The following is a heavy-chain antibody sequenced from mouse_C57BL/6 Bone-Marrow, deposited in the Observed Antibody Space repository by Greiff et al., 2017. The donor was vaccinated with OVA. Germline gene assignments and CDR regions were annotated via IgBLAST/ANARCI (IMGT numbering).Heavy chain of an antibody. CDR2: IDPETGGT. J-gene: IGHJ2*01. Sequence: VQRVESGAELVRPGASVTLSCKASGYTFTDYEMHWVKQTPVHGLEWIGAIDPETGGTAYNQKFKGKAILTADKSSSTAYMELRSLTSEDSAVYYCTRRDYGYFDYWGQGTTLTVSS. CDR1: GYTFTDYE. CDR3: TRRDYGYFDY. V-gene: IGHV1-15*01. D-gene: IGHD1-1*02.